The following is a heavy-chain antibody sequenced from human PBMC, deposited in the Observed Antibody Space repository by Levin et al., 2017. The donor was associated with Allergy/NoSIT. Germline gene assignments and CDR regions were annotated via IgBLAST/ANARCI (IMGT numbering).Heavy chain of an antibody. CDR1: RYIFSDYF. CDR3: ARDLYNDDSVFGY. Sequence: EASVKVSCKASRYIFSDYFIHWVRQAPGQGLEWMGWINPHSGDTKYAQEFQGRVTVTRDTSISTAYMELTRLTSDDTAVYYCARDLYNDDSVFGYWGQGTLVNVFS. D-gene: IGHD3-22*01. J-gene: IGHJ4*02. V-gene: IGHV1-2*02. CDR2: INPHSGDT.